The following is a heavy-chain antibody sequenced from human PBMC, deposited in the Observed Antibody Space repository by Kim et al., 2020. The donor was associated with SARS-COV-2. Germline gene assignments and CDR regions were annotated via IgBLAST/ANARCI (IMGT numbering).Heavy chain of an antibody. D-gene: IGHD6-19*01. V-gene: IGHV4-59*01. Sequence: YHPSLTSRVTISVDTSKTQFSLKLSSVTAADTAVYYCAREGPYSSGWYDYWGQGTLVTVSS. J-gene: IGHJ4*02. CDR3: AREGPYSSGWYDY.